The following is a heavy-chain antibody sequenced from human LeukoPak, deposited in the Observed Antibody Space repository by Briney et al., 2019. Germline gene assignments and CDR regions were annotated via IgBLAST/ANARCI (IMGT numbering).Heavy chain of an antibody. CDR2: VNPNSGNT. V-gene: IGHV1-8*01. J-gene: IGHJ6*02. CDR3: PKTAVNYYYYYGMDI. Sequence: ASVKVSRTPSVYTLSSDDINWGPEAAGPGLRWLGWVNPNSGNTGYAQKFHGRATMTRNTSISRAYMELSRLRSDDTAAYYCPKTAVNYYYYYGMDIWGQGTTVTVSS. D-gene: IGHD4-17*01. CDR1: VYTLSSDD.